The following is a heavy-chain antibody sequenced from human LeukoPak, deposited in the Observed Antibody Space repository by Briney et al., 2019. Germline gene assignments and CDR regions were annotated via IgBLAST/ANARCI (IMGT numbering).Heavy chain of an antibody. Sequence: SETLSLTCAVYGGSLTDYYWNWIRQPPGKGLEWIGEINHSGSTNYNPSLKSRVTISVDTSKNQFSLKLSSVTAADTAVYCCARQPKQLVRNNWFDPWGQGTLVTVSS. D-gene: IGHD6-6*01. J-gene: IGHJ5*02. CDR2: INHSGST. CDR1: GGSLTDYY. CDR3: ARQPKQLVRNNWFDP. V-gene: IGHV4-34*01.